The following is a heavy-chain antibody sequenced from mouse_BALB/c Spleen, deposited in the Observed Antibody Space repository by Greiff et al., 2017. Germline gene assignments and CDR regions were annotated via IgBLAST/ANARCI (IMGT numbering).Heavy chain of an antibody. V-gene: IGHV1-87*01. J-gene: IGHJ2*01. Sequence: QVQLQQSGAELARPGASVKLSCKASGYTFTSYWMQWVKQRPGQGLEWIGAIYPGDGDTRYTQKFKGKATLTADKSSSTAYMQLSSLASEDSAVYYCARGREGYFDYWGQGTTLTVSS. CDR3: ARGREGYFDY. CDR1: GYTFTSYW. CDR2: IYPGDGDT.